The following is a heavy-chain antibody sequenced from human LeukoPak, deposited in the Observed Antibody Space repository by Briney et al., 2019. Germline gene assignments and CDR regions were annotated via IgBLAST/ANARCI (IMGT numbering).Heavy chain of an antibody. CDR2: ISNDGRTK. D-gene: IGHD2-2*01. CDR3: AKAAYCTSTSCHFSGYAQRPLDC. CDR1: GFTFNKYG. V-gene: IGHV3-30*18. J-gene: IGHJ4*02. Sequence: PGRSLRFSCAASGFTFNKYGMHRLPQAPGKGLVGVAGISNDGRTKDYADSVKGRFTITRDSSKKSMFLQMNSLRAEDTAVYYCAKAAYCTSTSCHFSGYAQRPLDCWGQGTLVTVSS.